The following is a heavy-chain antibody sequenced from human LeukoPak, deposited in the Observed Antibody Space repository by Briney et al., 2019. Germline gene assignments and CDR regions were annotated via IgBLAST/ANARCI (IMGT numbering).Heavy chain of an antibody. J-gene: IGHJ4*02. CDR3: ARLPTFYYDSSHYHYDY. CDR2: ISGSGPST. Sequence: GRSLRLSCAASGFTFQNYAMSWVRQAPGKGLEWASSISGSGPSTDHADSVKGRFTISRDKSKNTLYLQMNSLRVEDTAVYYCARLPTFYYDSSHYHYDYWGQGTLVTVSS. CDR1: GFTFQNYA. D-gene: IGHD3-22*01. V-gene: IGHV3-23*01.